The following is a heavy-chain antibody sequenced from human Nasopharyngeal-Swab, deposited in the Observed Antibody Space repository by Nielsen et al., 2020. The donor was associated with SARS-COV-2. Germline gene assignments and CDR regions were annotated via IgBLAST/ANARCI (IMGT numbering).Heavy chain of an antibody. CDR3: ARGGRTRIQLWQGPPYGTDV. Sequence: WVRQAPGQGLEWMGGIIPIFGTANYAQKFQGRVTITADESTSTAYMELSSLRSEDTAVYYCARGGRTRIQLWQGPPYGTDVWGQGTTVTVSS. J-gene: IGHJ6*02. CDR2: IIPIFGTA. D-gene: IGHD5-18*01. V-gene: IGHV1-69*01.